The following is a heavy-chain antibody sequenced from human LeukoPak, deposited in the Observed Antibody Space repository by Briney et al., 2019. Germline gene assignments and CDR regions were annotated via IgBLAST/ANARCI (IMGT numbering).Heavy chain of an antibody. J-gene: IGHJ4*02. CDR3: ARGRIAATTRAFYFDY. Sequence: ASAKVSCKASGYTFINYYMHWVRQAPGQGLEWMGWINPNSGGTNYAQKFQGRVTMTRDTSISTAYMELSRLRSDDTAVYYCARGRIAATTRAFYFDYWGQGTLVTVSS. V-gene: IGHV1-2*02. CDR1: GYTFINYY. D-gene: IGHD5-12*01. CDR2: INPNSGGT.